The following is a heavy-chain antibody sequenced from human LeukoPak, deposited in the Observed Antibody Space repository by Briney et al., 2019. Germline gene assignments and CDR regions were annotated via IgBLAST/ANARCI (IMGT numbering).Heavy chain of an antibody. D-gene: IGHD3-3*01. V-gene: IGHV4-30-4*08. CDR1: GGSISSGGYY. CDR3: ARAYDFWSGYYTGKDYYMDV. J-gene: IGHJ6*03. CDR2: IYYSGST. Sequence: SSETLSLTCTVSGGSISSGGYYWSWIRQPPGKGLEWIGYIYYSGSTYYNPSLKSRVTISVDTSKNQFSLKLSSVTAADTAVYYCARAYDFWSGYYTGKDYYMDVWGKGTTVTVSS.